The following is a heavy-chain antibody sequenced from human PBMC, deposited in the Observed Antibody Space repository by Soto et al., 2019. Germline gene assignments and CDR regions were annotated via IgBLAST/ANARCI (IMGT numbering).Heavy chain of an antibody. V-gene: IGHV3-11*01. CDR1: GFTFSYYY. J-gene: IGHJ5*02. CDR3: ARDPKYYYDSSGYQT. Sequence: PGGSLRLSCAASGFTFSYYYMSWVRQSPGKGLEWVSYISSSGSTIYYADSVKGRFTISRDNAKNSLYLQMNSLRAEDTAVYYCARDPKYYYDSSGYQTWGQGTLVTVSS. D-gene: IGHD3-22*01. CDR2: ISSSGSTI.